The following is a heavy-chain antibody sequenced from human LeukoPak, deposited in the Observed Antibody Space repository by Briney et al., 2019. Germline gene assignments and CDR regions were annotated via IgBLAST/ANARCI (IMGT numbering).Heavy chain of an antibody. J-gene: IGHJ4*02. CDR1: XXXFTXXX. Sequence: ISXXGXXXXFTXXXIGXXXQXXXXXXXXXGIIYPGDSDTRYSPSFQGQVTISADKSISTAYLQWSSLKASDTAMYYCAKGSSPYYFDYWGQGTLVTVSS. V-gene: IGHV5-51*01. CDR3: AKGSSPYYFDY. D-gene: IGHD6-6*01. CDR2: IYPGDSDT.